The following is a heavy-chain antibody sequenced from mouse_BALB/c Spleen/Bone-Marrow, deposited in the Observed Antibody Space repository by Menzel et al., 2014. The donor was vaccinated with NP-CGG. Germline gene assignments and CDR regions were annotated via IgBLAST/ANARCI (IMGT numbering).Heavy chain of an antibody. CDR3: ARPTPRYFAMDY. J-gene: IGHJ4*01. Sequence: VQVVESGPGLVAPSQSLSIPCTVSGFSLTSYGLHWVRQPPGKGLEWLGVIWAGGSTNYNSALMSRLSISKDNSKSQVFLKMNSLQTDDTAMYYCARPTPRYFAMDYWGQGTSVTVSS. CDR1: GFSLTSYG. V-gene: IGHV2-9*02. CDR2: IWAGGST. D-gene: IGHD6-1*01.